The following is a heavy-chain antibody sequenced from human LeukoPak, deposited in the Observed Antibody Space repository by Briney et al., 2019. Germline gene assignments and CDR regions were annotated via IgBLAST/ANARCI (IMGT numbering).Heavy chain of an antibody. CDR2: VFPSGGEI. V-gene: IGHV3-23*01. D-gene: IGHD2-8*02. J-gene: IGHJ4*02. CDR3: ATYRQVLLPFES. Sequence: GGSLRLSCAASGFTFSSYGMIWVRQPPGKGLEWVSSVFPSGGEIHYADSVRGRFTISRDNSKSTLSLQMNSLRAEDTAIYYCATYRQVLLPFESWGQGTLVTVSS. CDR1: GFTFSSYG.